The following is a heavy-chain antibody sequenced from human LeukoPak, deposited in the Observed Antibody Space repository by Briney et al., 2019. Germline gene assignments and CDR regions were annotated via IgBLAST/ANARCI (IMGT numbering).Heavy chain of an antibody. Sequence: SETLSLTCAVYGGSFSGYYWSWIRQPPGKGLEWIGEINHSGSTNYNPSLESRVTISVDTSKNQFSLKLSSVTAADTAVYYCARSFDSGSYYFDYWGQGTLVTVSS. CDR1: GGSFSGYY. CDR2: INHSGST. V-gene: IGHV4-34*01. CDR3: ARSFDSGSYYFDY. D-gene: IGHD1-26*01. J-gene: IGHJ4*02.